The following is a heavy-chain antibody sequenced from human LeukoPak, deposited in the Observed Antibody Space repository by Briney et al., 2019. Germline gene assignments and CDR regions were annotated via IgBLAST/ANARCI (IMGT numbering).Heavy chain of an antibody. D-gene: IGHD2/OR15-2a*01. Sequence: ASVKVSCKASGYIFTTYYMHWVRQAPGQGLEWMGVINPSGGSTSYAQKFQGRVTMTRDTSTSTVYMELSSLRSGDTAVYYCARARTPPGQYSDWGQGTLVTVSS. CDR2: INPSGGST. V-gene: IGHV1-46*01. CDR3: ARARTPPGQYSD. CDR1: GYIFTTYY. J-gene: IGHJ4*02.